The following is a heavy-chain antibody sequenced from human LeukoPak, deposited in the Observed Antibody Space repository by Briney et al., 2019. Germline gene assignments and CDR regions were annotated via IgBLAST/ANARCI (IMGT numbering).Heavy chain of an antibody. CDR1: GFSFSSYG. V-gene: IGHV3-33*06. CDR3: AKTYSRESGYDFFFHY. Sequence: GGSLRLSCAASGFSFSSYGFHWVRQAPGMGLEWVSAISYDGKNIHYADSVKGRFTISRDNSRNTVYLQMNSLRVEDTAVYYCAKTYSRESGYDFFFHYWGQGTRVTVSS. J-gene: IGHJ4*02. D-gene: IGHD5-12*01. CDR2: ISYDGKNI.